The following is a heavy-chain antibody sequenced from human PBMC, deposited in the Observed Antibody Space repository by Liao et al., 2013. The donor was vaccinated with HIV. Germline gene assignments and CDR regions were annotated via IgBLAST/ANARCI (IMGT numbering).Heavy chain of an antibody. CDR3: ARGGRRDYYSRSDYYYYYMDV. CDR1: GGSISSYY. D-gene: IGHD4-17*01. J-gene: IGHJ6*03. Sequence: QVQLQESGPGLVKPSETLTLTCTVSGGSISSYYWSWIRQSAGKGLEWIGRVYTSGSIYNPSLKRRVTMSVDRSKSQFSLKLSSVTAADTAVYYCARGGRRDYYSRSDYYYYYMDVWGKGTTVTVSS. CDR2: VYTSGS. V-gene: IGHV4-4*07.